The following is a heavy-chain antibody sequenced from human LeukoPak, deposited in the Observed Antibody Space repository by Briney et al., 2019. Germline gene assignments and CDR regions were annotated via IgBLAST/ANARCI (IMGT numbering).Heavy chain of an antibody. D-gene: IGHD4-17*01. CDR3: ARLYGTYPGWFDP. Sequence: GGSLRLSCAASGFTFSSYGMHWVRQAPDKGLEWVAVIWYDGSNKYYADSVKGRFTISRDNSKNTLYLQMNSLRAEDTAVYYCARLYGTYPGWFDPWGQGTLVTVSS. J-gene: IGHJ5*02. V-gene: IGHV3-33*01. CDR1: GFTFSSYG. CDR2: IWYDGSNK.